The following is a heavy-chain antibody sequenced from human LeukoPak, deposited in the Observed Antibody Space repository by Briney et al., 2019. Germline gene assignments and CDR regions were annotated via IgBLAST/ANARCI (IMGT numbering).Heavy chain of an antibody. CDR3: ATLKGWYGEGCFDY. D-gene: IGHD3-10*01. J-gene: IGHJ4*02. V-gene: IGHV3-53*01. Sequence: GGSLRLSCAASGVTVSTIYMGWVRQAPGKGLDWVSVIYPDGKAYYAESVKGRFTISRDSSENTLFLQMNSLRAEDTAVYYCATLKGWYGEGCFDYWGQGTLVNFSS. CDR2: IYPDGKA. CDR1: GVTVSTIY.